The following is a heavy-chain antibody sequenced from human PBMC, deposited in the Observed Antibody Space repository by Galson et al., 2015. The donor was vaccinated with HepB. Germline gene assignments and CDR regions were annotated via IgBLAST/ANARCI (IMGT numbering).Heavy chain of an antibody. Sequence: SLRLSCAASGFTFSSYAMSWVRQAPGKELEWVSAISGSGGSTYYADSVKGRFTISRDNSKNTLYLQMNSLRAEDTAVYYCAKDLAVAGTFDYWGQGTLVTVSS. V-gene: IGHV3-23*01. D-gene: IGHD6-19*01. J-gene: IGHJ4*02. CDR1: GFTFSSYA. CDR3: AKDLAVAGTFDY. CDR2: ISGSGGST.